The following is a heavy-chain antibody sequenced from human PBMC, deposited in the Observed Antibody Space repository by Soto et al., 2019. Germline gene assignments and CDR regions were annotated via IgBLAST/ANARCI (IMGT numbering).Heavy chain of an antibody. CDR1: GFTFNTYD. CDR3: VRPGTARFLIHSWFDT. V-gene: IGHV3-21*01. D-gene: IGHD1-1*01. CDR2: ITTSSADI. J-gene: IGHJ5*02. Sequence: EVQLVESGGGLVKPGGSLRLSCAASGFTFNTYDMNWVRQAPGKGLEWVSSITTSSADIYYADSLKGRITISRYNAANPLLRQMTSPRAQDTAVCYCVRPGTARFLIHSWFDTLVQGTLVTVSS.